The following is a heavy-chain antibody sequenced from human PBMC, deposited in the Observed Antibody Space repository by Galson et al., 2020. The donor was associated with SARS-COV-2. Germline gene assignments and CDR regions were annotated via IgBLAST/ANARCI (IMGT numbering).Heavy chain of an antibody. J-gene: IGHJ4*02. CDR2: ISIRSSYI. V-gene: IGHV3-21*01. CDR1: GFTFSSYS. CDR3: ARSMVGATVRGEFDY. D-gene: IGHD1-26*01. Sequence: NSGGSLRLSCAASGFTFSSYSMNWARQAPGKGLEWVSSISIRSSYIYYADSVKGRFTISRDNAKSSLYLQMNSLRAEDTAVYFCARSMVGATVRGEFDYWGQGTLVTVSS.